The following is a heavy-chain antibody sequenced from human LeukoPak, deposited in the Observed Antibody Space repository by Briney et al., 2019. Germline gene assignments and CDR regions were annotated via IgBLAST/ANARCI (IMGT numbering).Heavy chain of an antibody. CDR2: ISGGPVST. Sequence: GGSLRLTCAASGFTFSSYAMSWVRQAPGKGLEWVSGISGGPVSTSYADSVKGRFTISRDNSKNMLYMKMNSLRVEDTAVYYCAKSGRYCSGSSCYQEASLDYWGQGTLVTVSS. J-gene: IGHJ4*02. V-gene: IGHV3-23*01. D-gene: IGHD2-15*01. CDR3: AKSGRYCSGSSCYQEASLDY. CDR1: GFTFSSYA.